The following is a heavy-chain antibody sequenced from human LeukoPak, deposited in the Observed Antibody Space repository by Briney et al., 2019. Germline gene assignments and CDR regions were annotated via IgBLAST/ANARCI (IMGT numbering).Heavy chain of an antibody. J-gene: IGHJ1*01. CDR2: IYSGGST. Sequence: GGSLRLSCTTSGFTFSSYAMNWVRQAPGKGLEWVSVIYSGGSTYYADSVKGRFTISRDNSKNTLYLQMNSLRAEDTAVYYCASMYFSQYLQHWGQGTLVTVSS. CDR1: GFTFSSYA. D-gene: IGHD2-8*01. V-gene: IGHV3-53*01. CDR3: ASMYFSQYLQH.